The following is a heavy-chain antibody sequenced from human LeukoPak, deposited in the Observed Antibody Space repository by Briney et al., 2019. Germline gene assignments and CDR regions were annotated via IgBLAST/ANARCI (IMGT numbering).Heavy chain of an antibody. CDR1: GGSFSGYY. J-gene: IGHJ3*02. CDR2: INHSGST. Sequence: PSETLSLTCAVYGGSFSGYYWSWIRQPPGKGLEWIGEINHSGSTNYNPSLKSRLTISVHKSKNQFSLKLSSVTAADTAVYYCARDTALFRAYDIWGQGTLVTVSS. CDR3: ARDTALFRAYDI. D-gene: IGHD2-2*02. V-gene: IGHV4-34*01.